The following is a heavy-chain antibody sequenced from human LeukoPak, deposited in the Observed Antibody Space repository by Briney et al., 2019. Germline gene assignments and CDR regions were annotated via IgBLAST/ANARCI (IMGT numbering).Heavy chain of an antibody. Sequence: GGSLRLSCAASGFTFSSYGMSWVRQAPGKGLEWVSAISGSGGSTYYADSVKGRFTISRDNAKNSLYLQMNSLRAEDTAVYYCARSPIVVVTDYFDYWGQGTLVTVSS. CDR3: ARSPIVVVTDYFDY. CDR1: GFTFSSYG. J-gene: IGHJ4*02. CDR2: ISGSGGST. D-gene: IGHD2-21*02. V-gene: IGHV3-23*01.